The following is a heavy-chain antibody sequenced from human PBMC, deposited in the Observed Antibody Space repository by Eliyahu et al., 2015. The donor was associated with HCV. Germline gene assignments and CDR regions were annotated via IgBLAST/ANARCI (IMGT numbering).Heavy chain of an antibody. V-gene: IGHV3-33*01. CDR3: ASGIVGALGGYGMDV. CDR1: GFXFSSYG. D-gene: IGHD1-26*01. CDR2: IWYDGSNK. Sequence: QVQLVESGGGVVQPGRSLRLSCAASGFXFSSYGMHWVRQAPGKGLGWVAVIWYDGSNKYYADSVKGRFTISRDNSKNTLYLQMNSLRAEDTAVYYCASGIVGALGGYGMDVWGQGTTVTVSS. J-gene: IGHJ6*02.